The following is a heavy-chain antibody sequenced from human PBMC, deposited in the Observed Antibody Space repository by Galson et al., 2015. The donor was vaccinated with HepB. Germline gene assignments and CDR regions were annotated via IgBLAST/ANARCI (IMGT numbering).Heavy chain of an antibody. CDR1: GFAFDNHA. CDR3: AKGYCLFDS. D-gene: IGHD2-21*01. Sequence: SLRLSCAASGFAFDNHAMSWVRQAPGRGLEWISGISGNGDSTFYADSVKGRFTVSRDNPNNMLYLQMNSLRAEAAGLYFCAKGYCLFDSWGQGILVTVSS. CDR2: ISGNGDST. J-gene: IGHJ5*01. V-gene: IGHV3-23*01.